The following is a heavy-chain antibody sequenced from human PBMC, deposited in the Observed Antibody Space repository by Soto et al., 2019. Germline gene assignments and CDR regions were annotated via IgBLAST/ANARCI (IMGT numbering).Heavy chain of an antibody. CDR2: IWYDGSNK. D-gene: IGHD2-15*01. CDR3: ARGCGGSCDRRRGTIDY. Sequence: QVQLVESGGGVVQPGRSLRLSCAASGFTFSSYGMHWVRQAPGKGLEWVAVIWYDGSNKYYADSVKGRFTISRDNSKNXXYLQMNSLRAEDTAVYYCARGCGGSCDRRRGTIDYWGQGTLVTVSS. V-gene: IGHV3-33*01. CDR1: GFTFSSYG. J-gene: IGHJ4*02.